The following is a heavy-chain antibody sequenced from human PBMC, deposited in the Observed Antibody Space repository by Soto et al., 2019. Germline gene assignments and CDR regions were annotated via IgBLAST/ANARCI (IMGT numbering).Heavy chain of an antibody. V-gene: IGHV4-59*01. CDR1: GVSISSYY. Sequence: ETLSLTCTVSGVSISSYYWSWSRQPPGEGLEGIGYIYYSGSTNYNPSLKSRVTISVDTSKNQFSLKLSSVTAADTAVYYCARSPLRGTMAGWGWFDPWGQGTLVTVSS. J-gene: IGHJ5*02. CDR2: IYYSGST. CDR3: ARSPLRGTMAGWGWFDP. D-gene: IGHD3-3*01.